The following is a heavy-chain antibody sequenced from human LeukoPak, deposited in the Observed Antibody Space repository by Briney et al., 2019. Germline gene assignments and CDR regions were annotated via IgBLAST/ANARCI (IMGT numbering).Heavy chain of an antibody. CDR3: ARDRLGSSGWYTY. CDR2: IFHSGST. Sequence: NPSETLSLTCAVPGGSINSSNWWSWVRQPPGKGLEWIGEIFHSGSTSYNPSLKSRVTISVDKSKNQFSLKLSSVTAADTAVYYCARDRLGSSGWYTYWGQGTLVTVSS. V-gene: IGHV4-4*02. CDR1: GGSINSSNW. J-gene: IGHJ4*02. D-gene: IGHD6-19*01.